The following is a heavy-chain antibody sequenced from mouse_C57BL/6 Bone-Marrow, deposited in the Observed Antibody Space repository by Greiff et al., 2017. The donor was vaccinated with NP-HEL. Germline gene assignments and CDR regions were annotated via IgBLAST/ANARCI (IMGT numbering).Heavy chain of an antibody. CDR3: ASPFYDYDDAY. D-gene: IGHD2-4*01. CDR1: GFHIKNTY. J-gene: IGHJ3*01. CDR2: IDPANGNT. V-gene: IGHV14-3*01. Sequence: VQLQQSVAELVRPGASVKLSCTASGFHIKNTYMHWVKQRPEQGLEWIGRIDPANGNTKYAPKFQGKATITADTSSNTAYLQLSSLTSEDTAIYYCASPFYDYDDAYWGQGTLVTVSA.